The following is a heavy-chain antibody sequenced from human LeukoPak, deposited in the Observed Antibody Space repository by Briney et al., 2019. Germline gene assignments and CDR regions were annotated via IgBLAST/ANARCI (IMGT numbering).Heavy chain of an antibody. V-gene: IGHV1-2*02. CDR3: ARDLKEGKTYYYDSSGYNAFDI. CDR2: INPNSGGT. D-gene: IGHD3-22*01. CDR1: GYTFTGYY. Sequence: ASVKVSCKASGYTFTGYYMHWVRQAPGQGLEWMGWINPNSGGTNYAQKFQGRVTMTRDTSISTAYMELSRLRSDDTAVYYCARDLKEGKTYYYDSSGYNAFDIWGQGTMVTVSS. J-gene: IGHJ3*02.